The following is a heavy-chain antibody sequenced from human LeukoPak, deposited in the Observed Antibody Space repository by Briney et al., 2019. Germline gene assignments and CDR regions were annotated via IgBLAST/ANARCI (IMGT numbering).Heavy chain of an antibody. V-gene: IGHV4-4*02. Sequence: SETLSLTCGVSGGSISNNNWWSWVRQRPGKGLEWIGEIYHSGSTNYNPSLKSRLTISVDKSKNEFSLKLTSVTAADTAVYYCATYYDSSGYKWNYWGQGTLVTVSS. CDR3: ATYYDSSGYKWNY. D-gene: IGHD3-22*01. CDR1: GGSISNNNW. J-gene: IGHJ4*02. CDR2: IYHSGST.